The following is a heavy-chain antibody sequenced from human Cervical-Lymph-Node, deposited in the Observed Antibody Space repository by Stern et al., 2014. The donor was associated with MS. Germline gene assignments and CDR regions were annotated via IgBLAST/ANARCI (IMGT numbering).Heavy chain of an antibody. D-gene: IGHD6-13*01. CDR3: ARDDRTSWYGGMPH. Sequence: VQLVESGGGEVQPGRSLRLSCATSGFTFSGYGMYWVRQAPSKGLEWVAISWSDGTKEDYADSVKGRFTISRDNSKNTLYLQMTSLRAEDTAVYYCARDDRTSWYGGMPHWGQGTLVTVSS. CDR1: GFTFSGYG. J-gene: IGHJ4*02. V-gene: IGHV3-33*01. CDR2: SWSDGTKE.